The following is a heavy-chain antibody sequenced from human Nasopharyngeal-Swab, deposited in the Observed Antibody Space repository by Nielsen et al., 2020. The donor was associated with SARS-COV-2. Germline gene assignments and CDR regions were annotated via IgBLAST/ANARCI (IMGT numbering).Heavy chain of an antibody. CDR1: GFTFSSYG. V-gene: IGHV3-30*03. J-gene: IGHJ4*02. CDR2: ISYDGSNK. CDR3: ARGKYSSTWSPEFDY. Sequence: GGSLRLSCAASGFTFSSYGMHWVRQAPGKGLEWVAVISYDGSNKNYADSVKGRFTISRDTSKNTLYLQMNSLRAEDTAVYYCARGKYSSTWSPEFDYWGQGTLVTVSS. D-gene: IGHD6-13*01.